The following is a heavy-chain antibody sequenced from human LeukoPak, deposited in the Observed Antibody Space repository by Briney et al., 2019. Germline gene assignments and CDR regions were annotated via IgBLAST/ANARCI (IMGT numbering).Heavy chain of an antibody. CDR1: GGTFSSYA. V-gene: IGHV1-69*05. Sequence: GASVKVSCKASGGTFSSYAISWVRQAPGQGLEWMGRIIPIFGTANYAQKFQGRVTITTDDSTSTAYMELSSLRSEDTAVYYCASGRCGPDYYYYYMDVWGKGTTVTVSS. D-gene: IGHD4-17*01. CDR3: ASGRCGPDYYYYYMDV. CDR2: IIPIFGTA. J-gene: IGHJ6*03.